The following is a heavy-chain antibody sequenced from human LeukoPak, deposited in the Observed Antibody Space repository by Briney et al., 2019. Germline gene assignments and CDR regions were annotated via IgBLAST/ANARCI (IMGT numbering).Heavy chain of an antibody. D-gene: IGHD3-10*01. Sequence: KPSETLSLTCAVYGGSFSGYYWSWLRQPPGKGLEWIGEINHSGSTNYNPSLKSRVTISVDTSKNQFSLKLSSVTAADTAVYYCARGRITMVRGVIIWSLIREYYFDYWGQGTLVTVSS. CDR3: ARGRITMVRGVIIWSLIREYYFDY. CDR2: INHSGST. CDR1: GGSFSGYY. J-gene: IGHJ4*02. V-gene: IGHV4-34*01.